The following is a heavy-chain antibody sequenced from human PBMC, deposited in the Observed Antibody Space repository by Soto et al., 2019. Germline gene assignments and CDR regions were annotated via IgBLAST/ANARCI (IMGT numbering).Heavy chain of an antibody. CDR1: GFSVSNTY. CDR2: IYRGRAT. Sequence: EVQLVESGGGLIQPGGSLRLSCAVSGFSVSNTYMSWVRQAPGKGLEWISVIYRGRATYYADSVKGRFTISRDDSRNTVYLQMNSLTTEDTAVYFCAIDRSDSSRADSFDIWGQGTMVTVSS. CDR3: AIDRSDSSRADSFDI. J-gene: IGHJ3*02. V-gene: IGHV3-53*01. D-gene: IGHD6-25*01.